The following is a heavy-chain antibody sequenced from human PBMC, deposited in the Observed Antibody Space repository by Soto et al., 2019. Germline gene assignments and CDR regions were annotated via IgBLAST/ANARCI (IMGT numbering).Heavy chain of an antibody. J-gene: IGHJ6*03. V-gene: IGHV3-66*01. D-gene: IGHD6-13*01. Sequence: GSLRLSCAASGFTVSSNYMSWVRQAPGKGLEWVSVIYSGGSTYYADSVKGRFTISRDNSKNTLYLQMNSLRAEDTAVYYCARAVSSSWYLSYYYMDVWGKGT. CDR2: IYSGGST. CDR1: GFTVSSNY. CDR3: ARAVSSSWYLSYYYMDV.